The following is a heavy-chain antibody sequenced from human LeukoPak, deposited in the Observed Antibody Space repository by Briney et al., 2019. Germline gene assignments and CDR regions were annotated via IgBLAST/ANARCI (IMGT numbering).Heavy chain of an antibody. CDR2: INPNDGDT. CDR3: ARANFLYCSSTTCLFDY. J-gene: IGHJ4*02. CDR1: GYTFTDHY. V-gene: IGHV1-2*02. Sequence: ASVKVSCKASGYTFTDHYMHWVRQAPGQGFEWMGWINPNDGDTDYAQKFQGRVTMTRDTSISTAHMEVSRLRSDDTAVYYCARANFLYCSSTTCLFDYWGQGTLVTVSS. D-gene: IGHD2-2*01.